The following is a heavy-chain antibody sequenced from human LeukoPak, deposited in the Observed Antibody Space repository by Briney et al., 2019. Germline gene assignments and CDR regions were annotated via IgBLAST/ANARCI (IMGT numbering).Heavy chain of an antibody. CDR2: IYYSGTT. Sequence: PSETLSLTCTVSGGSIDSNSWTWIRQPPGQGLEWIGYIYYSGTTNYNPSLKSRVTMSVDMSKNQFSLKLSSVTAADTAVYYCARRSSGWKNWFDPWGQGTLVTVSS. V-gene: IGHV4-59*01. J-gene: IGHJ5*02. CDR1: GGSIDSNS. D-gene: IGHD6-25*01. CDR3: ARRSSGWKNWFDP.